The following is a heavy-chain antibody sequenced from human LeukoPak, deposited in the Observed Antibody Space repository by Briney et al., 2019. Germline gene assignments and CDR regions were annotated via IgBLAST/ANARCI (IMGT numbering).Heavy chain of an antibody. CDR2: IVVGSGNT. CDR1: GFTFTSSA. V-gene: IGHV1-58*01. Sequence: GASVKVSCKASGFTFTSSAVQWVRQARGQRLEWIGWIVVGSGNTNYAQKFQERVTITRDMSTSTAYMELSSLRSEDTAVHYCAADLRSYLKADYWGQGTLVTVSS. CDR3: AADLRSYLKADY. J-gene: IGHJ4*02. D-gene: IGHD1-26*01.